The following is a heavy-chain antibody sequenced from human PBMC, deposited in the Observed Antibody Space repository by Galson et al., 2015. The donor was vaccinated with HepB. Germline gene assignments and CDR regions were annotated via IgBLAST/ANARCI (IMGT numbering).Heavy chain of an antibody. Sequence: SLRLSCAASGFTFSDYYMSWIRQAPGKGLEWVSYISSSSSYTNYADSVKGRFTISRDNAKNSLYLQMNSLRAEDTAVYYCARRSESYMISYFDYWGQGTLVTVSS. D-gene: IGHD3/OR15-3a*01. CDR1: GFTFSDYY. V-gene: IGHV3-11*06. CDR2: ISSSSSYT. J-gene: IGHJ4*02. CDR3: ARRSESYMISYFDY.